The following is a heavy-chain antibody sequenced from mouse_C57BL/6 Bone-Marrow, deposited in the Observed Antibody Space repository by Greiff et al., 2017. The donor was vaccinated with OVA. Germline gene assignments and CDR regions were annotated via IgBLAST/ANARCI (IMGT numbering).Heavy chain of an antibody. CDR1: GYTFTSYW. D-gene: IGHD1-1*01. CDR3: ARSDYYGRSFPWGAD. CDR2: IYPGSGST. Sequence: QVQLQQPGAELVKPGASVKMSCKASGYTFTSYWITWVKQRPGQGLEWIGDIYPGSGSTNYNEKLQSKATLTVDTSSSTAYMQRSSLTAEDSAVYYCARSDYYGRSFPWGADWGQGTLVTVSA. V-gene: IGHV1-55*01. J-gene: IGHJ3*01.